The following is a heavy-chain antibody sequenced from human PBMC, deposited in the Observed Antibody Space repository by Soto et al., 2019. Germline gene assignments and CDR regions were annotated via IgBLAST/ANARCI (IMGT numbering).Heavy chain of an antibody. V-gene: IGHV3-11*01. D-gene: IGHD2-2*01. J-gene: IGHJ6*02. CDR3: ARDVVVRGYYYYYGMDV. Sequence: AGGSLRLSCAASGFTFSDYYMSWIRQAPGKGLEWVSYISSSGSTIYYADSVKGRFTISRDDAKNSLYLQMNSLRAEDTAVYYCARDVVVRGYYYYYGMDVWGQGTTVTVYS. CDR1: GFTFSDYY. CDR2: ISSSGSTI.